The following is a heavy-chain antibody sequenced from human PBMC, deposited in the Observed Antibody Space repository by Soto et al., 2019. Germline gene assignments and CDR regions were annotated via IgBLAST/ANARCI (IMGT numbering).Heavy chain of an antibody. J-gene: IGHJ4*02. Sequence: SETLSLTCTVSDGSIINSHYWGWIRQPPGKGLEWIGSIYYTGSTYYNPSLKSRVTISVDTSKNQFSLKLSSVTAADTAVYYCATLWFGEGNYWGQGTLVTVSS. CDR2: IYYTGST. V-gene: IGHV4-39*01. CDR1: DGSIINSHY. CDR3: ATLWFGEGNY. D-gene: IGHD3-10*01.